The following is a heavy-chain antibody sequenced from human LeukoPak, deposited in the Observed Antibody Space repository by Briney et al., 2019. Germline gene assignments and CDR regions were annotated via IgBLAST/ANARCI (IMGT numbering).Heavy chain of an antibody. Sequence: SVKGSCKASGGTFSSYAISWVREAPGQGLEWMGRIIPILGIANYAQKFQGRVTITADKTTSTAYLAQSSLKSEDTAVYYSAREDDGPYYYDSSGYYSLNWFDPSGQGTLVTVSS. J-gene: IGHJ5*02. CDR3: AREDDGPYYYDSSGYYSLNWFDP. CDR1: GGTFSSYA. CDR2: IIPILGIA. D-gene: IGHD3-22*01. V-gene: IGHV1-69*04.